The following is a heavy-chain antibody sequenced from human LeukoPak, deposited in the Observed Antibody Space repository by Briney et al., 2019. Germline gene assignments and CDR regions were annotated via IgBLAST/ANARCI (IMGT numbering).Heavy chain of an antibody. J-gene: IGHJ4*02. D-gene: IGHD3-16*01. CDR1: GGSISSTSYY. CDR3: ARTPLGAHSDF. Sequence: SETLSLTCTVSGGSISSTSYYWGWIRQPPGKGLEWIGSIYYRGSTYYNPSLKSRVTISVDTSKNQFSLKLSSVTAADTAVYFCARTPLGAHSDFWGQGTLVTVSP. V-gene: IGHV4-39*07. CDR2: IYYRGST.